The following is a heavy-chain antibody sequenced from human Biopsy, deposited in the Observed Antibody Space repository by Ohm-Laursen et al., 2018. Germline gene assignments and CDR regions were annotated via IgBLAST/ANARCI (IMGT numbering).Heavy chain of an antibody. CDR3: ASDLNGDPSAFDY. D-gene: IGHD4-17*01. J-gene: IGHJ4*02. CDR1: GFTLSDG. Sequence: GSLRLSCAATGFTLSDGMTWVRQAPGKGLDWVSSIDSSAASTFYADSVKGRFTISRDNSKNTLFLQMNSLRAADTAIYYCASDLNGDPSAFDYWGQGTPVTVSS. V-gene: IGHV3-23*01. CDR2: IDSSAAST.